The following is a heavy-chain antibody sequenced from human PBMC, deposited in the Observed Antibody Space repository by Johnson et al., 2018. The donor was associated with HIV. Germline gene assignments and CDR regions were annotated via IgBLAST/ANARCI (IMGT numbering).Heavy chain of an antibody. J-gene: IGHJ3*01. Sequence: QEQLVESGGGVVQPGRSLRLSCAASGFTFSSYAMHWVRQAPGKGLEWVAVISYDGSNKYYADSVKGRFTISRDNSKNTLYLQMSSLRTEDTAVYYCAKDAGIAVAEGAFDVWGQGTMVTVSS. V-gene: IGHV3-30*04. CDR3: AKDAGIAVAEGAFDV. CDR1: GFTFSSYA. CDR2: ISYDGSNK. D-gene: IGHD6-19*01.